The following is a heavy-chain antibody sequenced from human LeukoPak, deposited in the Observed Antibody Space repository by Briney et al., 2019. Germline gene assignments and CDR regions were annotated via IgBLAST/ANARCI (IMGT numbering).Heavy chain of an antibody. J-gene: IGHJ4*02. CDR1: GGSISSSSYY. CDR3: AALPGGASSGWYGAFGDY. V-gene: IGHV4-39*07. Sequence: SETLSLTCTVSGGSISSSSYYWGWIRQPPGKGLEWIGSIYYSGSTYYNPSLKSRVTMSVDTSKNQFSLKLSSVTAADTAVYYCAALPGGASSGWYGAFGDYWGQGTLVTVSS. CDR2: IYYSGST. D-gene: IGHD6-19*01.